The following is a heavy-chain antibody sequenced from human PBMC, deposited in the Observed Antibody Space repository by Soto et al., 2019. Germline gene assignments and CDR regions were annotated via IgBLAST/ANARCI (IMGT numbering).Heavy chain of an antibody. CDR1: GFTFSSYS. J-gene: IGHJ4*02. V-gene: IGHV3-21*01. CDR3: ARDGGDFWSGYYTGYFDY. CDR2: ISSSSSYI. Sequence: EVQLVESGGGLVKPGGSLRLSCAASGFTFSSYSMNWVRQAPGKGLEWVSSISSSSSYIYYADSVKGRFTISRDNAKNSLYLQMNSLRVEDTAVYYCARDGGDFWSGYYTGYFDYWGQGTLVTVSS. D-gene: IGHD3-3*01.